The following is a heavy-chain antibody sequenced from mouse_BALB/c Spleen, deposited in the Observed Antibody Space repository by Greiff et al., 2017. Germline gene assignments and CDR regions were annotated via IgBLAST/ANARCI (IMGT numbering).Heavy chain of an antibody. D-gene: IGHD2-10*02. J-gene: IGHJ4*01. Sequence: EVKVVESGGGLVKPGGSLKLSCAASGFTFSDYYMYWVRQTPEKRLEWVATISDGGSYTYYPDSVKGRFTISRDNAKNNLYLQMSSLKSEDTAMYYCARDKEKYGNYAMDYWGQGTSVTVSS. CDR3: ARDKEKYGNYAMDY. V-gene: IGHV5-4*02. CDR1: GFTFSDYY. CDR2: ISDGGSYT.